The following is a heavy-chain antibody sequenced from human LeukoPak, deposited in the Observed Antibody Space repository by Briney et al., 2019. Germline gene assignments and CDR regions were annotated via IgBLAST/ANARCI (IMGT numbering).Heavy chain of an antibody. CDR1: GFTFGGYG. Sequence: HAGRSLRLSCAGSGFTFGGYGMHSFRQTPGKGLEWVAVIAYDGSRAFYADSVKGRFTISRDNSKNTMSVQMDDLRAEDTAVYYCTRYNNDHFDYWGQGTLVTVSS. CDR2: IAYDGSRA. J-gene: IGHJ4*02. CDR3: TRYNNDHFDY. V-gene: IGHV3-33*01. D-gene: IGHD1-14*01.